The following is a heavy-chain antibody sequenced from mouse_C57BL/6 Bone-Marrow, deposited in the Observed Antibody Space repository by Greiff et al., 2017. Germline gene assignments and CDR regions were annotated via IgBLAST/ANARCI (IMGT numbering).Heavy chain of an antibody. CDR1: GYTFTSYW. J-gene: IGHJ1*03. Sequence: QVQLQQPGAELVMPGASVKLSCKASGYTFTSYWMHWVKQRPGQGLEWIGEIDPSDSYTNYNQKFKGKSTLTVDKSSSTAYMQLSSLTSEDSAVYYCASGYWYFDVRGTGTTVTVSS. CDR2: IDPSDSYT. V-gene: IGHV1-69*01. CDR3: ASGYWYFDV.